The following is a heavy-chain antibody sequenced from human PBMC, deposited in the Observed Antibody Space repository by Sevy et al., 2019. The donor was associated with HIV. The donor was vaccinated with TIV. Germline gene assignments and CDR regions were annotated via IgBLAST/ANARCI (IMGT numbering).Heavy chain of an antibody. D-gene: IGHD2-15*01. Sequence: GGSLRLSCAASGFTFSSYWMSWVRQAPGKGLEWVANIKQDGSEKYSVDSVKGRFTISRDNAKNSLYLQMNSLRAEDTAVYYCARDYGGSLYYYYGMDVWGQGTTVTVSS. CDR1: GFTFSSYW. CDR2: IKQDGSEK. J-gene: IGHJ6*02. V-gene: IGHV3-7*01. CDR3: ARDYGGSLYYYYGMDV.